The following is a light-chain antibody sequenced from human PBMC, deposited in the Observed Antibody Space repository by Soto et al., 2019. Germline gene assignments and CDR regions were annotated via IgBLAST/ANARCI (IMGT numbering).Light chain of an antibody. Sequence: EVVLTQSPGTLSLSPGERATLSCRASQGVTTAYLAWYQHKPGQAPRLLIYGASNRATGITDRFSGSGSGTDFTLTISRLEPEDFAVYSCQQYGASPLFTFGPGTKVDLK. CDR3: QQYGASPLFT. CDR2: GAS. J-gene: IGKJ3*01. V-gene: IGKV3-20*01. CDR1: QGVTTAY.